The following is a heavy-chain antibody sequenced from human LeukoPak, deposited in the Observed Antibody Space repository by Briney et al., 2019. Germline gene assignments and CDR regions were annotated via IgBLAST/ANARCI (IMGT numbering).Heavy chain of an antibody. J-gene: IGHJ4*02. V-gene: IGHV3-30*03. CDR1: GFTVSRNY. CDR3: ARDPSAGSES. Sequence: GGSLRLSCAASGFTVSRNYMSWVRQAPGKGLQWVAFISYDGSNKYYADSVKGRFTISRDNAKSSLYLQMNSLRVEDTAVYYCARDPSAGSESWGQGTLVTVSS. D-gene: IGHD6-25*01. CDR2: ISYDGSNK.